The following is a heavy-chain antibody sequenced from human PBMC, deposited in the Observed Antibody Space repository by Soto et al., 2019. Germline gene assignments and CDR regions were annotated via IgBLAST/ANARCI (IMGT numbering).Heavy chain of an antibody. D-gene: IGHD5-18*01. CDR1: GFTFSSYG. V-gene: IGHV3-48*02. Sequence: GGSLRLSCAASGFTFSSYGMHWVRQAPGKGLEWVAYISSSSSNIYYADSVKGRFTISRDNAKNSLYLQMNSLRDEDTAVYYCAREDTAMVTGYFDYWGQGTLVTVSS. CDR3: AREDTAMVTGYFDY. J-gene: IGHJ4*02. CDR2: ISSSSSNI.